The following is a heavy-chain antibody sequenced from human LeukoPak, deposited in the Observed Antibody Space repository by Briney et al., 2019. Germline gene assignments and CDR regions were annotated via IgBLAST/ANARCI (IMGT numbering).Heavy chain of an antibody. CDR2: ISSSGSTI. Sequence: PGGSLRLSCAASGFTFSDYYMSWIRQAPGKGLEWVSYISSSGSTIYYADSVKGRFTISRDNAKNSLYLQMNSLRAEDTAVYYCARDYLGGNPDAFDIWGQGTMVTVSS. CDR1: GFTFSDYY. J-gene: IGHJ3*02. V-gene: IGHV3-11*01. CDR3: ARDYLGGNPDAFDI. D-gene: IGHD4-23*01.